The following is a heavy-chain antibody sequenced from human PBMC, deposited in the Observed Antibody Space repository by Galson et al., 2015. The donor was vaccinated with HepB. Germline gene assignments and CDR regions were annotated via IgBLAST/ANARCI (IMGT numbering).Heavy chain of an antibody. CDR3: ARGRYDSSGYYYVHAFDI. J-gene: IGHJ3*02. CDR1: GYTFTGYY. CDR2: INPNSGGT. D-gene: IGHD3-22*01. V-gene: IGHV1-2*04. Sequence: SVKVSCKASGYTFTGYYMHWVRQAPRQGLEWMGWINPNSGGTNYAQKFQGWVTMTRDTSISTAYMELSRLRSDDTAVYYCARGRYDSSGYYYVHAFDIWGQGTMVTVSS.